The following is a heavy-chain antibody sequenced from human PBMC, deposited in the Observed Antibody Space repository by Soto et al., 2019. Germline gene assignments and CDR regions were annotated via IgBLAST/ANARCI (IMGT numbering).Heavy chain of an antibody. D-gene: IGHD3-10*01. CDR3: ARGLLVCFGELSRRGGYYYDMDV. J-gene: IGHJ6*03. V-gene: IGHV4-34*01. Sequence: QVQLQQWGAGLLKPSETLSLTCAVYGGSFRGYYWSWIRQTPGKGLEWIGEINDSGSTNHNPSLKSRVTILVDTSKTQFSLKRSSVTAADTAVYYCARGLLVCFGELSRRGGYYYDMDVGGKGTTGTVSS. CDR2: INDSGST. CDR1: GGSFRGYY.